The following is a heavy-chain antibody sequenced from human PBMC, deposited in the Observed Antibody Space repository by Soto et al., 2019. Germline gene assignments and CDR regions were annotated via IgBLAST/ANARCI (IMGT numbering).Heavy chain of an antibody. CDR1: GFTFSSYS. Sequence: EVQLVESGGGLVKPGGSLRLSCAASGFTFSSYSMNWVRQAPGKGLEWVSSISSSSSYIYYADSVKGRVTISRDNAKNSLYLQMNSLRAEDTAVYYCARLTSYDSSGYYCHWGQGTLVTVSS. CDR3: ARLTSYDSSGYYCH. D-gene: IGHD3-22*01. J-gene: IGHJ4*02. V-gene: IGHV3-21*01. CDR2: ISSSSSYI.